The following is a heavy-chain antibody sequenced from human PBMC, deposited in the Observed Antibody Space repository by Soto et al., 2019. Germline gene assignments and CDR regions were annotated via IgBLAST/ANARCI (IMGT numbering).Heavy chain of an antibody. D-gene: IGHD5-12*01. CDR1: GGSISSGGYY. CDR3: ARNLKSEMATTYNWFDP. J-gene: IGHJ5*02. CDR2: IYYSGST. Sequence: SETLSLTSTVSGGSISSGGYYWSWIRQHPGKGLEWIGYIYYSGSTYYNPSLKSRVTISVDTSKNQFSLKLSSVTAADTAVYYCARNLKSEMATTYNWFDPWGQGTLVTVSS. V-gene: IGHV4-31*03.